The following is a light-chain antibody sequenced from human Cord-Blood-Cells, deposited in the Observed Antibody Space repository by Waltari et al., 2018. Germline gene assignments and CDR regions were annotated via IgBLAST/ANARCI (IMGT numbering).Light chain of an antibody. V-gene: IGLV3-19*01. CDR1: SLRSYY. J-gene: IGLJ2*01. Sequence: SSELTQDPAVSVALGQTVRNTCQGDSLRSYYASWYQQKPAQATVLVIYGKNNRPSGIPDRIPGSSSGNTASLTIAAAQAEHDADYSCDARNSSSTHVVIGGGTKLTVL. CDR2: GKN. CDR3: DARNSSSTHVV.